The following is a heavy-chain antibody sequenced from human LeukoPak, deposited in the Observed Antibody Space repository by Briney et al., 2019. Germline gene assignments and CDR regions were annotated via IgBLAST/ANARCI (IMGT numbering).Heavy chain of an antibody. CDR3: ARGSSGWYWWSY. CDR2: ISSNGGST. D-gene: IGHD6-19*01. J-gene: IGHJ4*02. CDR1: GFTFSSYA. V-gene: IGHV3-64*01. Sequence: PGGSLRLSXAASGFTFSSYAMHWVRQAPGKGLEYVSAISSNGGSTYYANSVKGRFTISRDNSKNTLYLQMGSLRAEDMAVYYCARGSSGWYWWSYWGQGTLVTVSS.